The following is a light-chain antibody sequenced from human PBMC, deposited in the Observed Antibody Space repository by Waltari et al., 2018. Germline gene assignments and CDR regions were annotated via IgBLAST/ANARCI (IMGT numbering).Light chain of an antibody. CDR1: QSVRNN. Sequence: EIVMTQSPATLSVSPGERATLSCRASQSVRNNLVWYQQKPGQAPRLLIYGASTRVTGSPARFSGSGSGTEFTRTISSLQSEDFAVYYCQQYNNWPPWTFGQGTKVEIK. CDR2: GAS. V-gene: IGKV3-15*01. CDR3: QQYNNWPPWT. J-gene: IGKJ1*01.